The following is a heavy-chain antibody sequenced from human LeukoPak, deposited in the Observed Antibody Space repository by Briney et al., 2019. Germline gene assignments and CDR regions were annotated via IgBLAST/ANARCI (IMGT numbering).Heavy chain of an antibody. CDR1: GYRFTTSW. CDR2: IYPGDSDT. D-gene: IGHD6-13*01. CDR3: ARQRGSIAAAFMDY. J-gene: IGHJ4*02. Sequence: GESLKISCKGSGYRFTTSWIGWVRQMPGKGLEWMGIIYPGDSDTRYSPSFQGQVTISADKSISTTYLQWSSLKASDTAMYYCARQRGSIAAAFMDYWGQGTLVTVSS. V-gene: IGHV5-51*01.